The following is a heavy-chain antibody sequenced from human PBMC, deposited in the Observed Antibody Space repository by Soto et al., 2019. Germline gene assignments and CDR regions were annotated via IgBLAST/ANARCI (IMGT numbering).Heavy chain of an antibody. CDR1: GGSITSSIYY. V-gene: IGHV4-39*01. D-gene: IGHD4-17*01. CDR3: ARQRTTVVTQAYFDH. J-gene: IGHJ4*02. Sequence: SETLSLTCTVSGGSITSSIYYWVWIRQPPGKVLEWIGGIYYSGRSYYNPSLKSRVTMSVDTSKNQFSLTLNSVTAADAAVYYCARQRTTVVTQAYFDHWGQGTLVTV. CDR2: IYYSGRS.